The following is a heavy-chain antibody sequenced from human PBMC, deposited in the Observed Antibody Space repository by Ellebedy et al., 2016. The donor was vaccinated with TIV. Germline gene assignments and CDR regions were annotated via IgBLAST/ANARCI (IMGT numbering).Heavy chain of an antibody. J-gene: IGHJ4*02. V-gene: IGHV5-51*01. CDR3: ARLPFYYDRSDYYYF. Sequence: PGGSLRLSCKGSGYSFATYWIAWVRQMPGKGLEWMGIIYPGDSRTTYSPSFQGQVTFSADKSITTAYLQWSRLKASDTAMYYCARLPFYYDRSDYYYFWGQGTLVTVSS. CDR2: IYPGDSRT. CDR1: GYSFATYW. D-gene: IGHD3-22*01.